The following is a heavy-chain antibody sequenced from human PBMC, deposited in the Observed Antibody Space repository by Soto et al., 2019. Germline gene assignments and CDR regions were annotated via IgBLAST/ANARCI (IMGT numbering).Heavy chain of an antibody. Sequence: EVQLLESGGGLVQPGGSLRLSCAASGFTFSSYAMSWVRQAPGKGLERVSAISGSAGSTYYADSVKEGFTIPRDNSKNTLYLQMNSLRAEDTAVFYCTKDLWPYLPAGGEFDSWGQGTLVTVSS. CDR1: GFTFSSYA. V-gene: IGHV3-23*01. CDR2: ISGSAGST. CDR3: TKDLWPYLPAGGEFDS. J-gene: IGHJ4*02. D-gene: IGHD3-16*01.